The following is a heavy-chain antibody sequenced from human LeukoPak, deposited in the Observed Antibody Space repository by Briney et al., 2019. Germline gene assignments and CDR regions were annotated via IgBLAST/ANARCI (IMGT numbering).Heavy chain of an antibody. CDR1: GFTFSNAW. CDR3: TTDFRSSSSTGMDYYYNMDV. CDR2: IKSKTDGGTT. Sequence: GGSLRLSCAASGFTFSNAWMTWVRQAPGKGLEWVGRIKSKTDGGTTDYAAPVKGRFTISRDDSKNMLYLQMNSLKTEDTAVYYCTTDFRSSSSTGMDYYYNMDVWGQGTTVTVSS. D-gene: IGHD6-6*01. J-gene: IGHJ6*02. V-gene: IGHV3-15*01.